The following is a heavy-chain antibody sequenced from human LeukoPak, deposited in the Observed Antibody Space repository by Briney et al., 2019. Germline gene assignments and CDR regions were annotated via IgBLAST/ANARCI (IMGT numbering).Heavy chain of an antibody. Sequence: PSETLSLTCTVSGGSISSYYWSWIRQPPGKGLEWIGYIYYSGSTNYNPSLKSRVTISVDTSKNQFSLKLSSVTAADTAVYYCARVPYYDILTGYSFDYWGQGTLVTVSS. CDR1: GGSISSYY. J-gene: IGHJ4*02. CDR2: IYYSGST. V-gene: IGHV4-59*12. D-gene: IGHD3-9*01. CDR3: ARVPYYDILTGYSFDY.